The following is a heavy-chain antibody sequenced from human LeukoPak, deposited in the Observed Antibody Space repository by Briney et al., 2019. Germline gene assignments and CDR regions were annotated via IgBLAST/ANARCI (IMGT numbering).Heavy chain of an antibody. V-gene: IGHV1-69*13. CDR1: GGTFSSYA. CDR3: AREGSSSYLLGY. Sequence: ASVKVSCKASGGTFSSYAISWVRQAPGQGLEWMGGIIPIFGTANYAQKFQGRVTITADESTSTAYMELSSLRSEDTAVYYCAREGSSSYLLGYWGQGTLVTVSS. D-gene: IGHD6-6*01. CDR2: IIPIFGTA. J-gene: IGHJ4*02.